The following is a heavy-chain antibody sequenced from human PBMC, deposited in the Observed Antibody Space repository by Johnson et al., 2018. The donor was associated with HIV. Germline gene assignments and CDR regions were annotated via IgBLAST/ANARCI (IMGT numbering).Heavy chain of an antibody. CDR1: GFTFDDYA. V-gene: IGHV3-9*01. J-gene: IGHJ3*02. D-gene: IGHD5-18*01. Sequence: VQLVESGGGLVKPGGSLRLSCAASGFTFDDYAMHWVRQAPGKGLEWVSGISWNSGSIGYADAVKGRFTISSDHAKNSLYLQMNSLRAEDTALYYCAKDRKFKVDTALGYSGAFDIWRQGTMVTVSS. CDR2: ISWNSGSI. CDR3: AKDRKFKVDTALGYSGAFDI.